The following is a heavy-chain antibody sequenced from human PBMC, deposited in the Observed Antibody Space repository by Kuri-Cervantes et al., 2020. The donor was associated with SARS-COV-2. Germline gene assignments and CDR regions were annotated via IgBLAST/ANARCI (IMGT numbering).Heavy chain of an antibody. V-gene: IGHV4-30-2*01. CDR3: AREYYYDSSGSHTPYDAFDI. CDR2: IYHSGST. Sequence: SETLSLTCAVSGGSISSGGYSWSWIRQPPGKGLEWIGYIYHSGSTYYTPSLKSRVTISVDRSKNQFSLKLSSVTTADTAVYYCAREYYYDSSGSHTPYDAFDIWGQGTMVTVSS. CDR1: GGSISSGGYS. D-gene: IGHD3-22*01. J-gene: IGHJ3*02.